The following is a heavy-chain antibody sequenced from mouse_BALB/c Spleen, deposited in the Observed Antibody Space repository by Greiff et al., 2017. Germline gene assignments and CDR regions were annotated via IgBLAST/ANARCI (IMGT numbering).Heavy chain of an antibody. CDR3: ARSYYRYDDGTGYAMDY. D-gene: IGHD2-14*01. CDR1: GYTFTSYW. Sequence: VQLQQSGAELAKPGASVKMSCKASGYTFTSYWMHWVKQRPGQGLEWIGYINPSTGYTEYNQKFKDKATLTADKSSSTAYMQLSSLTSEDSAVYYCARSYYRYDDGTGYAMDYWGQGTSVTVSS. J-gene: IGHJ4*01. V-gene: IGHV1-7*01. CDR2: INPSTGYT.